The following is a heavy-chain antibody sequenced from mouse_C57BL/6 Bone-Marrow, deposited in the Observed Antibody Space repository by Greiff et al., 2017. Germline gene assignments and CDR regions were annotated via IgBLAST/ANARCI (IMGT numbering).Heavy chain of an antibody. Sequence: EVQVVESGGGLVKPGGSLKLSCAASGFTFSSYAMSWVRQTPEKRLEWVATISDGGSYTYYPDNVKGRFTISRDNAKNNLYLQMSHLKSEDTAMYYCARDDYDYWYYAMDYWGQGTSVTVSS. CDR1: GFTFSSYA. D-gene: IGHD2-4*01. J-gene: IGHJ4*01. V-gene: IGHV5-4*01. CDR2: ISDGGSYT. CDR3: ARDDYDYWYYAMDY.